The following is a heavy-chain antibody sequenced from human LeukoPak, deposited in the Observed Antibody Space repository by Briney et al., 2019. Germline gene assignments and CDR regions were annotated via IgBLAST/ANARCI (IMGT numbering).Heavy chain of an antibody. CDR1: GYTFTSYG. CDR3: AISHTTSWCQN. V-gene: IGHV1-18*01. J-gene: IGHJ4*02. Sequence: ASVKVSCKASGYTFTSYGISWVRQAPGQGLEWMGWISTHNGNTNYAQKLQGRVTMTTDTSTSTAYMELRSLRSDDTAVYYCAISHTTSWCQNWGQGTLVTVSS. CDR2: ISTHNGNT. D-gene: IGHD6-13*01.